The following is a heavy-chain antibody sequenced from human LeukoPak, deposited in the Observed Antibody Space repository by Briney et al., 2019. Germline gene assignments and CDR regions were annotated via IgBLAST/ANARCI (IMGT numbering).Heavy chain of an antibody. CDR1: GITFSSYA. Sequence: GSSLRLSCAASGITFSSYAMSWVRQAPGKGLEWVSAISGSGGSTYYADSVKGRFTISRDNSKNTLYRQMNSLRAEDTAVYYCAKSSASEGWFDPWGQGTLVTVSS. D-gene: IGHD3-10*01. CDR3: AKSSASEGWFDP. V-gene: IGHV3-23*01. CDR2: ISGSGGST. J-gene: IGHJ5*02.